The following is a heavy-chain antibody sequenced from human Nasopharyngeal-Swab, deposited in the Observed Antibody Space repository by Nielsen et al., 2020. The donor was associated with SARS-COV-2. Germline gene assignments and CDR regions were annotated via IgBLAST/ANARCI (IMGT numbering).Heavy chain of an antibody. V-gene: IGHV3-43D*03. J-gene: IGHJ6*03. CDR1: GFTFDNYA. Sequence: GESLKISCAASGFTFDNYAMHWVRQAPGKGLEWVSLISWDGGTTYYVDSVKGRFTISKDSAKNSLYLQMNSLRAEDTAVYFCARIAGRGSIYYYYMDVWGTGTTVTVSS. CDR2: ISWDGGTT. D-gene: IGHD6-6*01. CDR3: ARIAGRGSIYYYYMDV.